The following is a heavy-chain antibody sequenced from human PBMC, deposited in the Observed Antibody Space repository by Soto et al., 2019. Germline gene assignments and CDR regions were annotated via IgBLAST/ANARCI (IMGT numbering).Heavy chain of an antibody. J-gene: IGHJ4*02. D-gene: IGHD6-19*01. CDR2: ISGSGGST. Sequence: GGSLRLSCAASGFTLSSYAMSWVRQAPGKGLEWVSAISGSGGSTYYADSVKGRFTISRDNSKNTLYLQMNSLRAEDTAVYYCAKESGIAVAESDYFDYWGQGTLVTVSS. CDR1: GFTLSSYA. V-gene: IGHV3-23*01. CDR3: AKESGIAVAESDYFDY.